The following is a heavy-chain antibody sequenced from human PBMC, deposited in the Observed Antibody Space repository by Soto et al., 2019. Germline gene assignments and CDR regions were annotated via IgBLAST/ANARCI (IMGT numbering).Heavy chain of an antibody. J-gene: IGHJ4*02. CDR3: VHIRYGSGLFDY. V-gene: IGHV2-5*02. Sequence: QIILKESGPPLVKPTQTLTLTCNFSGFSLSTSGVGVGWIRQPPGKALEWLALIYWDDDKRYSPSLKSRLTITKDTSKNQVVLTMTNMDPVDTATYYCVHIRYGSGLFDYWGQGTLVTVSS. CDR1: GFSLSTSGVG. D-gene: IGHD3-10*01. CDR2: IYWDDDK.